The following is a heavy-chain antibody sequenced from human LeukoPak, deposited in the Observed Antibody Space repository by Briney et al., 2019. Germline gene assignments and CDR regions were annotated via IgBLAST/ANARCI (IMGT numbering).Heavy chain of an antibody. CDR3: ARDLTMVRGVIIPSMGY. CDR2: ISAYNGNT. CDR1: GYTFTSYG. Sequence: ASVKVSCKASGYTFTSYGIIWVRQAPGQGLEWMGWISAYNGNTNYAQKLQGRVTMTTDTSTSTAYMELRSLRSDDTAVYYCARDLTMVRGVIIPSMGYWGQGTLVTVSS. D-gene: IGHD3-10*01. V-gene: IGHV1-18*01. J-gene: IGHJ4*02.